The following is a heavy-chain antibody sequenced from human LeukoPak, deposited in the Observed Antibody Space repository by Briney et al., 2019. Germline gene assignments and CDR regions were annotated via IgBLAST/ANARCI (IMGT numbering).Heavy chain of an antibody. J-gene: IGHJ4*02. D-gene: IGHD3-10*01. CDR3: ARDLTMVRGVIRYYFDY. V-gene: IGHV1-18*04. CDR2: ISAYNGNT. CDR1: GYTFTSYG. Sequence: ASVKVSCKASGYTFTSYGISWVRQAPGQGLEWMGRISAYNGNTNYAQKLQGRVTMTTDTSTSTAYMELRSLRSDDTAVYYCARDLTMVRGVIRYYFDYWGQGTLVTVSS.